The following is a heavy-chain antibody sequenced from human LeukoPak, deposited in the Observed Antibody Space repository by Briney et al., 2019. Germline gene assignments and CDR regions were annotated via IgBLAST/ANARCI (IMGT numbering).Heavy chain of an antibody. CDR2: INWNGGST. J-gene: IGHJ6*03. Sequence: GGSLRLSCAASGFTFRSYWMSWVRQAPGKGLEWVCGINWNGGSTGYADSVKGRFTISRDNAKNSLYLQMNSLRAEDTALYYCARGGYGYDYYYYMDVWGKGTTVTVSS. CDR1: GFTFRSYW. CDR3: ARGGYGYDYYYYMDV. V-gene: IGHV3-20*04. D-gene: IGHD5-18*01.